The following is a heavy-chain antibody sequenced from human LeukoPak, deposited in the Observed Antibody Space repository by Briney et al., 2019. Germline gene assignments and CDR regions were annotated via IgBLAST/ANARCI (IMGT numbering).Heavy chain of an antibody. CDR1: GFAFSSYW. CDR3: ARDPGHCGEGDFDY. Sequence: PGGSLRLSCAASGFAFSSYWMSWVRQAPGKGLEWVANIKQDGSEKYYVDSVKGRFTISRDNAKNSLYLQMNSLRAEDTAVYYCARDPGHCGEGDFDYWGQGTLVTVSS. D-gene: IGHD4-17*01. CDR2: IKQDGSEK. V-gene: IGHV3-7*01. J-gene: IGHJ4*02.